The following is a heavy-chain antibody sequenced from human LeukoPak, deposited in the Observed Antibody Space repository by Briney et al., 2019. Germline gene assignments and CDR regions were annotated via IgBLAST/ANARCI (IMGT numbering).Heavy chain of an antibody. V-gene: IGHV4-34*01. CDR3: ARGRGSGWYYYYGMDV. Sequence: SETLSLTCAVYGGSFSGYYWSWIRQPPGKGLEWMGEINHSGSTTYNPSLNSRVTISVDTSKNQFSLKLSSVTAADTAVYYCARGRGSGWYYYYGMDVWGQGTTVTVSS. CDR2: INHSGST. CDR1: GGSFSGYY. D-gene: IGHD6-19*01. J-gene: IGHJ6*02.